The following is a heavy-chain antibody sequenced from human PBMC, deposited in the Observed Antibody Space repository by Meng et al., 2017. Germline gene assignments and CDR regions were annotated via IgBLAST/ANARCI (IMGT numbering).Heavy chain of an antibody. CDR1: GYTFTSYA. Sequence: ASVKVSCKASGYTFTSYAMNWVRQAPGQGLEWMGWINTNTGNPTYAQGFTGRFVFSLDTSVSTAYLQISSLKAEDTAVYYCARKPALAYCGGDCRNYYYGMDVWGQGTTVTVS. CDR3: ARKPALAYCGGDCRNYYYGMDV. CDR2: INTNTGNP. J-gene: IGHJ6*02. V-gene: IGHV7-4-1*02. D-gene: IGHD2-21*02.